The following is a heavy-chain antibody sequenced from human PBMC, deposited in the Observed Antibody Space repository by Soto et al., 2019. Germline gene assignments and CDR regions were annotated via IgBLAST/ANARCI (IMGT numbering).Heavy chain of an antibody. Sequence: QVQLQQWGAGLLKPSETLSLTCAVYGGSFSGYYWSWIRQPPGKGLEWIGEINHSGSTNYNPSLKSRVTISVDTSKNQFSLKLSSMTAADTAVYYCASGGHYGSHYYYYGMDVWGQGTTVTVSS. CDR1: GGSFSGYY. D-gene: IGHD3-10*01. V-gene: IGHV4-34*01. CDR3: ASGGHYGSHYYYYGMDV. J-gene: IGHJ6*02. CDR2: INHSGST.